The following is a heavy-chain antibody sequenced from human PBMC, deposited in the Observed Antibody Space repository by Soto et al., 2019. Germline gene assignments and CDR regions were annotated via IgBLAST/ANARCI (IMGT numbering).Heavy chain of an antibody. V-gene: IGHV4-31*03. Sequence: PXETLSLTCTVSGCSISSGGYYWSWIRQHPGKGLEWIGYIYYSGSTYYNPSLKSRVTISVDTSKNQFSLKLSSVTAADTAVYYCAREGSSSRKLESHWFDHWGQGTPVTVSS. D-gene: IGHD6-13*01. CDR2: IYYSGST. CDR3: AREGSSSRKLESHWFDH. CDR1: GCSISSGGYY. J-gene: IGHJ5*02.